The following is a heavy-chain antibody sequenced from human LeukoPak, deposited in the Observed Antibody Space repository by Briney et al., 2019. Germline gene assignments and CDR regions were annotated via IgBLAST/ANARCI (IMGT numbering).Heavy chain of an antibody. D-gene: IGHD6-13*01. CDR1: GGSISNSY. CDR2: INHSGST. Sequence: SETLSLTCTVSGGSISNSYWTWIRQSPGKGLEWIGEINHSGSTNYNPSLKSRVTISVDTSKNQFSLKLSSVTAADTAVYYCARGHSSSWYPFDYWGQGTLVTVSS. V-gene: IGHV4-34*01. J-gene: IGHJ4*02. CDR3: ARGHSSSWYPFDY.